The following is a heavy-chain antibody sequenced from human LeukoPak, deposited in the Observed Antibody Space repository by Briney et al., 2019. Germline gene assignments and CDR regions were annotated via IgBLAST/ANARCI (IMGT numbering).Heavy chain of an antibody. Sequence: GRSLRLSCTASGFTFGDYAMSWVRQAPGKGLEWVGFIRSKAYGGTTEYAASVKGRFTISRDDSKSIAYLQMNSLKTEDTAVYYCTRDSKLIAASEDWDAFDIWGQGTMVTVSS. D-gene: IGHD6-6*01. CDR1: GFTFGDYA. CDR2: IRSKAYGGTT. J-gene: IGHJ3*02. V-gene: IGHV3-49*04. CDR3: TRDSKLIAASEDWDAFDI.